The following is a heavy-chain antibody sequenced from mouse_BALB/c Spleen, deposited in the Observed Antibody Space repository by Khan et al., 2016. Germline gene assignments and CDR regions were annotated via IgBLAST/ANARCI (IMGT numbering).Heavy chain of an antibody. J-gene: IGHJ4*01. D-gene: IGHD2-14*01. V-gene: IGHV5-6-3*01. Sequence: EVELVESGGGLVQPGGSLKLSCAASGFTFSNYGMSWVRQTPDKRLELVATINSNGGSTYYPDSVKGRFTISRDNAKNTLYLQMSSLKSEDTAMYYCARRRYDGYYYAMDYWGQGTSVTVSS. CDR1: GFTFSNYG. CDR2: INSNGGST. CDR3: ARRRYDGYYYAMDY.